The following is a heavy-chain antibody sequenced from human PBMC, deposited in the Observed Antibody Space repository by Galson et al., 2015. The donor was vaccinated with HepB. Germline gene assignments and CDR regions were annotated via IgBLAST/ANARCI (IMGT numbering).Heavy chain of an antibody. J-gene: IGHJ4*02. CDR1: GFTFGDYA. CDR3: TRDRKGGYGPFDY. Sequence: SLRLSCAASGFTFGDYAMSWFRQAPGKGLEWVGSIRSKGYGGTTEYAASVKGRFTISRDDSKGIAYLRMNSLKIEDTAVYYCTRDRKGGYGPFDYWGQGTLVTVSS. V-gene: IGHV3-49*03. CDR2: IRSKGYGGTT. D-gene: IGHD5-12*01.